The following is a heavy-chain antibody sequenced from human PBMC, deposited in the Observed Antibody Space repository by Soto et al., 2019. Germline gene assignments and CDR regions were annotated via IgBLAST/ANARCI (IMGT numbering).Heavy chain of an antibody. CDR1: DDSLTNSGYY. Sequence: SETLSLTCTVSDDSLTNSGYYWGWIRQPPGKGLEWIGSIYYSGSTSYNPSLKSRVTISVDTSKNQFSLKLSSVTAAETAVYYCARHLSSGWRYFDYWGQGTLVTVSS. D-gene: IGHD6-19*01. CDR3: ARHLSSGWRYFDY. J-gene: IGHJ4*02. CDR2: IYYSGST. V-gene: IGHV4-39*01.